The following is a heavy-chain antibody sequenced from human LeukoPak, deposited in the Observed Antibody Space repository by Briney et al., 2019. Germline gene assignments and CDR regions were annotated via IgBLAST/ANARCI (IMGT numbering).Heavy chain of an antibody. CDR3: ARALSDAPTLGYCSGTSCYTAY. J-gene: IGHJ4*02. D-gene: IGHD2-2*02. CDR1: GFTFSSYS. V-gene: IGHV3-21*01. CDR2: ISSGSTYI. Sequence: GGSLGLSCAASGFTFSSYSMNWVRQAPGKGLEWVSSISSGSTYIYYADSLKGRFTISRDNAKNSLYLQMNSLRAEDTAVYYCARALSDAPTLGYCSGTSCYTAYWGQGTLVTVSS.